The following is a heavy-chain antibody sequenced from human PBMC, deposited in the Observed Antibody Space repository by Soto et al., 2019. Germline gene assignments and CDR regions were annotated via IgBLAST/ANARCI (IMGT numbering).Heavy chain of an antibody. CDR1: GFSLSTSGVG. CDR2: IYWNDDK. V-gene: IGHV2-5*01. CDR3: GRRPLQLWLGGGWFDP. J-gene: IGHJ5*02. D-gene: IGHD5-18*01. Sequence: QITLKESGPTLVKPTQTLTLTCTFSGFSLSTSGVGVGWIRQPPGKALEWLALIYWNDDKRYSPSLKSRLTITKDTSNNQVVPTMTSTDPVDTATYSCGRRPLQLWLGGGWFDPWGQGTLVTVSS.